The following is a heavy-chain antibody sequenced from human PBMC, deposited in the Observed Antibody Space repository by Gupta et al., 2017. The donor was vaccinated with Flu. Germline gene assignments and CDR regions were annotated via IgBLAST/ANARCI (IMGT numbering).Heavy chain of an antibody. CDR1: GGSFSGYY. V-gene: IGHV4-34*01. CDR3: ARRGVIAARRDESYYGMDV. D-gene: IGHD6-6*01. Sequence: QVQLQQWGAGLLKPSETLSLTCAVYGGSFSGYYWSWIRQPPGKGLEWIGEINHSGSTNYNPSLKSRVTISVDTSKNQFSLKLSSVTAADTAVYYCARRGVIAARRDESYYGMDVWGQGTTVTVSS. J-gene: IGHJ6*02. CDR2: INHSGST.